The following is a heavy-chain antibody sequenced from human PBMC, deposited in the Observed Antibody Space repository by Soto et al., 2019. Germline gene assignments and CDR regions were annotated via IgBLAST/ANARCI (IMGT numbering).Heavy chain of an antibody. Sequence: PXGSLILSCAASGFTFNSNWMDWVRQAPGKGLEWVANINQDGSEKNYVDSVKGRFTISRDNAKNSLYLQMSSLTAEDSALYYCSKSLDYWGQGALVTVSS. V-gene: IGHV3-7*01. CDR3: SKSLDY. J-gene: IGHJ4*02. CDR2: INQDGSEK. CDR1: GFTFNSNW.